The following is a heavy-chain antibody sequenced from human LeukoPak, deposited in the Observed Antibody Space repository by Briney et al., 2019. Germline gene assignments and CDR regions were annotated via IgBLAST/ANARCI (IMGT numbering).Heavy chain of an antibody. CDR1: GFTFSDFP. CDR2: ISSVGSFI. D-gene: IGHD6-19*01. J-gene: IGHJ5*02. CDR3: ARDQESSGNTWFDP. Sequence: NAGGSLRLSGAACGFTFSDFPMNWHRQAPGKGREGGSSISSVGSFIYYADSVKGRFTISRNTAKTSLFLQMNSLRADDTGVYYCARDQESSGNTWFDPWGQGPLVTASS. V-gene: IGHV3-21*01.